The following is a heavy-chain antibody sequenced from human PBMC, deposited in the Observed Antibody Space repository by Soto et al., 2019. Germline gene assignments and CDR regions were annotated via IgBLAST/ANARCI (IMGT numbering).Heavy chain of an antibody. J-gene: IGHJ6*02. Sequence: ASVKVSCKASGYTFTSYFITWVRQAPGQGLEWMGWISAYNGNTNYAQMLQGRVTMTTDTSTATAYMEMTSLRSDDTAVYYCARQNYYSGMDVWGQGTTVTVSS. CDR1: GYTFTSYF. CDR2: ISAYNGNT. V-gene: IGHV1-18*01. CDR3: ARQNYYSGMDV.